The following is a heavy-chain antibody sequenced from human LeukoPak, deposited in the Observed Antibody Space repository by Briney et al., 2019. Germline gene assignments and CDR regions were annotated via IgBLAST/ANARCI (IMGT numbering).Heavy chain of an antibody. CDR2: IGTAGDT. CDR1: GFTSSSYD. CDR3: ARSIYYDSSGYYYDY. J-gene: IGHJ4*02. Sequence: GGSLRLSCAASGFTSSSYDMHWVRQATGKGLEWVSAIGTAGDTYYPGSVKGRFTISRENAKNSLYLQMNSLRAGDTAVYYCARSIYYDSSGYYYDYWGQGTLVTVSS. V-gene: IGHV3-13*01. D-gene: IGHD3-22*01.